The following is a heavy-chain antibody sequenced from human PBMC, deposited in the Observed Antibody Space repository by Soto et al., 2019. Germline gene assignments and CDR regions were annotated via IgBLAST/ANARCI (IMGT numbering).Heavy chain of an antibody. V-gene: IGHV1-58*02. CDR2: IVVGSGNT. D-gene: IGHD3-16*02. J-gene: IGHJ3*02. CDR1: GFTFTSSA. CDR3: AAVQTLYDYFWGSSRYAFAI. Sequence: ASVKVSCKASGFTFTSSAMQWVRQARGQRLEWIGWIVVGSGNTNYAQKFQERVTITRDMSTSTAYMELSSLRSEDTAVYYCAAVQTLYDYFWGSSRYAFAIWSQGTMVPVSS.